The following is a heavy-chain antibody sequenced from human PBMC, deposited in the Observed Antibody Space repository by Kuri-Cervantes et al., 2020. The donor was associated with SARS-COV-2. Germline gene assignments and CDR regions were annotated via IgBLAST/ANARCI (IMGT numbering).Heavy chain of an antibody. CDR3: ARARIYCSSTSCRPMAFDI. V-gene: IGHV4-34*01. D-gene: IGHD2-2*01. CDR2: INHSGST. Sequence: QTPSLPLAVYGGYFRGYYWSWIRQPPGKGLEWIGEINHSGSTNYNPSLKSRVTIPVDTSKNQYSLKLSSVTAADTAVYYCARARIYCSSTSCRPMAFDIWGQGTMVTVSS. CDR1: GGYFRGYY. J-gene: IGHJ3*02.